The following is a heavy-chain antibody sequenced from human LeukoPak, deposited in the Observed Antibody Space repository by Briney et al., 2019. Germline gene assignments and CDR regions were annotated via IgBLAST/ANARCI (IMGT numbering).Heavy chain of an antibody. Sequence: ASVKVSCKASGYTFTSYHINWVRQATGQGLDWVGWMNPNNSDIGYAQKFQGRVTMTRNTSIGTAYMELSSLRSEDTAIYYCVRVPLGATIYAYWGQGTLVTVSS. D-gene: IGHD3-3*01. J-gene: IGHJ4*02. CDR1: GYTFTSYH. CDR3: VRVPLGATIYAY. V-gene: IGHV1-8*01. CDR2: MNPNNSDI.